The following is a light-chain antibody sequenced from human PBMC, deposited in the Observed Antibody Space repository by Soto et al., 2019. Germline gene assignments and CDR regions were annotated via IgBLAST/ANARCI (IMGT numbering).Light chain of an antibody. CDR3: LQHTYIWS. Sequence: DIQMTQSPSSLSASVGDRVTITCRASQSISSYLNWFQQKPGKAPKRLIFGASNLESGVPSRFSGTGSGTEFILTITNLQPEDFATYYCLQHTYIWSFGQGTKVDI. CDR2: GAS. J-gene: IGKJ1*01. V-gene: IGKV1-17*02. CDR1: QSISSY.